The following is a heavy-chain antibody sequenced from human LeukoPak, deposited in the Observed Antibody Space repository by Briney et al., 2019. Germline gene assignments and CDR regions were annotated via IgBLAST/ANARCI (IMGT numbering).Heavy chain of an antibody. Sequence: GGPLRLFCAASGLTVSSNYMTWVRQAPGKGLEWVSVIYSSGITYYADSVKGRFTISRDNSKNTLYLQMNSLRTEDTAVYYCARERDYSGWQFDYWGQGTLVTVSS. CDR2: IYSSGIT. CDR3: ARERDYSGWQFDY. CDR1: GLTVSSNY. V-gene: IGHV3-53*01. J-gene: IGHJ4*02. D-gene: IGHD6-19*01.